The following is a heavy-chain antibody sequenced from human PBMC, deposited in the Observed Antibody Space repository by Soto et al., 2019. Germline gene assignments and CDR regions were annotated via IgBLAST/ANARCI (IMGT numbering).Heavy chain of an antibody. J-gene: IGHJ6*02. D-gene: IGHD2-2*01. CDR2: ISSSGSTI. V-gene: IGHV3-11*01. CDR1: GFTFSDYY. CDR3: ASDVVVPSAMVGYSYDGIDV. Sequence: QVQLVESGGGLVKPGGSLRLSCAASGFTFSDYYMSWIRQAPGKGLEWVSYISSSGSTIYYADSVKGRFTISRDNAKNSLYLQMTSLTAEDTAVYYCASDVVVPSAMVGYSYDGIDVWGQGTTVTVSS.